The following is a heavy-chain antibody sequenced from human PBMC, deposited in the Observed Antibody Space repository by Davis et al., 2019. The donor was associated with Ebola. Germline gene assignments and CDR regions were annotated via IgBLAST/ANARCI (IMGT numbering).Heavy chain of an antibody. CDR2: INSDESST. CDR3: ARNPGGANGMDV. Sequence: PGGSLRLSCAASGFTFSSYWMHWVRQVPGKGLVWVSRINSDESSTSYADSVKGRFTISRDNAKNTLYLHMNSLRAEDTAVYYCARNPGGANGMDVWGQGTTVTVSS. J-gene: IGHJ6*02. D-gene: IGHD1-26*01. CDR1: GFTFSSYW. V-gene: IGHV3-74*01.